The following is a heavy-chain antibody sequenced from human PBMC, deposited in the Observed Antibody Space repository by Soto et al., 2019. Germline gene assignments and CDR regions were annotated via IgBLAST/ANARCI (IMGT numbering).Heavy chain of an antibody. V-gene: IGHV3-33*01. J-gene: IGHJ4*02. Sequence: PGGSLRLSCAASGFTFSSYGMHWVRQAPGKGLEWVAVIWYDGSNKYYADSVKGRFTISRDNSKNTLYLQMNSLRAKDTAVYYCARESAVVTGFDYWGQGTLVTVSS. CDR2: IWYDGSNK. D-gene: IGHD2-15*01. CDR1: GFTFSSYG. CDR3: ARESAVVTGFDY.